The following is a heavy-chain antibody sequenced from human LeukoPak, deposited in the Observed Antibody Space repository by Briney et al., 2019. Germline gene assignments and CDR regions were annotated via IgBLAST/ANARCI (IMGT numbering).Heavy chain of an antibody. J-gene: IGHJ4*02. CDR2: IYPGDSDT. CDR3: ARQPVAADYYFDY. V-gene: IGHV5-51*01. D-gene: IGHD6-13*01. CDR1: GSSFTSYW. Sequence: GESLKISCKGSGSSFTSYWIGWVRQMPGKGLEWMGIIYPGDSDTRYSPSFQGQVTISADKSISTAYLQWSSLKASDTAMYYCARQPVAADYYFDYWGQGTLVTVSS.